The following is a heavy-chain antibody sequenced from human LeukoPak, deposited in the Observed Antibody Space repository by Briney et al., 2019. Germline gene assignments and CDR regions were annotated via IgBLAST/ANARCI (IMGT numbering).Heavy chain of an antibody. V-gene: IGHV4-31*03. CDR2: IYYSGST. D-gene: IGHD6-19*01. CDR3: ARSAAGLVRFFDY. Sequence: SETLSLTCTVSGDSISRGGYYWSWIRQHSGKGLGWIGYIYYSGSTYYNPSLKSRVTISLDTSKNQFSLELSSVTVADTAVYYCARSAAGLVRFFDYWGQGTLVTVSS. CDR1: GDSISRGGYY. J-gene: IGHJ4*02.